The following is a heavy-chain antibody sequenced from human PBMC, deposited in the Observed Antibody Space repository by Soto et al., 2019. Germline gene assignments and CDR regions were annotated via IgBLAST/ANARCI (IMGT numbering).Heavy chain of an antibody. J-gene: IGHJ5*02. D-gene: IGHD3-10*01. CDR1: GFTFSSYA. CDR2: ISGSGGST. CDR3: AKDRELWFGELSWFDP. V-gene: IGHV3-23*01. Sequence: GSLRLSCAASGFTFSSYAMSWVRQAPGKGLEWVSAISGSGGSTYYADSVKGRFTISRDNSKNTLYLQMNSLRAEDTAVYYCAKDRELWFGELSWFDPWGQGTLVTVSS.